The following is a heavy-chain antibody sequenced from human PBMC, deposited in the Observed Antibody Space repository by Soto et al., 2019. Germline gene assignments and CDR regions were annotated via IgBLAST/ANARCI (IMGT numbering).Heavy chain of an antibody. Sequence: QVQVVGSGGGVVQPGRSLRLSCAASGFTFRSYAIHWVRQAPGKGLEWVAVISRDGTNKYYVDSVKGRFTISRDNSKDTVYLQMNSLRDEDSAMFYCARSRSGAVADSFDFWGQGTLVTVSS. J-gene: IGHJ4*02. V-gene: IGHV3-30*04. CDR1: GFTFRSYA. D-gene: IGHD3-10*01. CDR2: ISRDGTNK. CDR3: ARSRSGAVADSFDF.